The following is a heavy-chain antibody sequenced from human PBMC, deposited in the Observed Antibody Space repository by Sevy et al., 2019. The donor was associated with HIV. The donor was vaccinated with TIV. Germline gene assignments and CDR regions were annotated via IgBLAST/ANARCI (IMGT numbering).Heavy chain of an antibody. Sequence: SETLSLTCTVSSGSIDSNTFYWAWIRQPPRSGLEWMGSCYDGGSTYINPSLSGRVTTFADTSNNQCSLRVTSVTAADTAVYYCARRGLLVPPQWGQGTLVTVSS. V-gene: IGHV4-39*01. J-gene: IGHJ4*02. D-gene: IGHD2-2*01. CDR2: CYDGGST. CDR1: SGSIDSNTFY. CDR3: ARRGLLVPPQ.